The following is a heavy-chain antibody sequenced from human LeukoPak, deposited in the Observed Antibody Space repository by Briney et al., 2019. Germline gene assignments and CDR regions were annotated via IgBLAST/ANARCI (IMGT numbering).Heavy chain of an antibody. CDR2: IKQDGSEK. V-gene: IGHV3-7*03. CDR1: GFTFSSYW. D-gene: IGHD6-19*01. J-gene: IGHJ4*02. Sequence: GGSLRLSCAASGFTFSSYWMSWVRQAPGKGLEWVANIKQDGSEKYYVDSVKGRFTISRDNSKNTLYLQMNSLRAEDTAVYYCAKSQQWLAGPEDYWGQGTLVTVSS. CDR3: AKSQQWLAGPEDY.